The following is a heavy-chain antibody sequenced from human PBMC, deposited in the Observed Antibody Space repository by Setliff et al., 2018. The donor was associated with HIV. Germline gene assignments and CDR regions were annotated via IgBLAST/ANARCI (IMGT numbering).Heavy chain of an antibody. V-gene: IGHV4-34*01. CDR2: INHSGST. Sequence: ASETLSLTCVVYGGSFSGYYWSWIRQPPGKGLEWIGEINHSGSTNYNPSLKSRVTISVDTSKNQFSLRLSSVTAADTGVYYCARHRDPPGSSWIYYYYYMDLWGAGTTVTVSS. D-gene: IGHD6-13*01. J-gene: IGHJ6*03. CDR3: ARHRDPPGSSWIYYYYYMDL. CDR1: GGSFSGYY.